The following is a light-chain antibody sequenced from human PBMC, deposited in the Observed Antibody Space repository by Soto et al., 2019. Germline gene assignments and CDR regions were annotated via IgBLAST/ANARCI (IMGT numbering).Light chain of an antibody. J-gene: IGKJ1*01. CDR1: QRVSSY. CDR2: GVY. V-gene: IGKV3D-15*01. CDR3: QQYHSWPPRT. Sequence: VLTQSPVILSFSPLEIAALSCSASQRVSSYLAWYQQKPGQATRLLIYGVYTRAPGIPARFSGSGSGTECTLTISSLQSEDFGVYYCQQYHSWPPRTFGQGTKVDI.